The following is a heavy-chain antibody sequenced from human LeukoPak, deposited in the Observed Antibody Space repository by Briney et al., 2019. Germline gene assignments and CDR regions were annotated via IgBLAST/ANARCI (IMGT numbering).Heavy chain of an antibody. CDR3: AKDHPNDYGDYSPENWFDL. CDR2: ISGSGGST. J-gene: IGHJ5*02. V-gene: IGHV3-23*01. Sequence: PGGSLRLSCAASGFTFSSYAMSWVRQAPGKGLEWVSAISGSGGSTYYADSVKGRFTISRDNSKNTLYLQMNSLRAEDTAVYYCAKDHPNDYGDYSPENWFDLWGQGTLVTVSS. CDR1: GFTFSSYA. D-gene: IGHD4-17*01.